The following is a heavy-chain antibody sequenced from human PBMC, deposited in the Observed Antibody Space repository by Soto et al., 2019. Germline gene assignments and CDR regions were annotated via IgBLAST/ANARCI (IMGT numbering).Heavy chain of an antibody. V-gene: IGHV4-61*08. D-gene: IGHD2-15*01. J-gene: IGHJ5*02. CDR2: ISYSGST. CDR1: GGSISSGGYY. CDR3: ASALYCSGGSCSFDP. Sequence: SETLSLTCTVSGGSISSGGYYWSWIRQHPGTGLEWIGHISYSGSTNYNPSLKSRVTISVDTSKNQFSLKLSSVTAADTAVYYCASALYCSGGSCSFDPWGQGTLVTVSS.